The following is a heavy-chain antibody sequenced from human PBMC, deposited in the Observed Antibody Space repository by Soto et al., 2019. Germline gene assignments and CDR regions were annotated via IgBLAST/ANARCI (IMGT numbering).Heavy chain of an antibody. Sequence: QVQLQQWGAGLLKPSETLSLTCAVYGGSFSGYYWSWIRQPPGKGLEWIGEINHSGSTNYNPSLKSQVTISVDTSKNQFSLKLSSVTAADTAVYYCERGLEYYYGMDVWGQGTTVTVSS. CDR1: GGSFSGYY. CDR3: ERGLEYYYGMDV. V-gene: IGHV4-34*01. D-gene: IGHD6-6*01. CDR2: INHSGST. J-gene: IGHJ6*02.